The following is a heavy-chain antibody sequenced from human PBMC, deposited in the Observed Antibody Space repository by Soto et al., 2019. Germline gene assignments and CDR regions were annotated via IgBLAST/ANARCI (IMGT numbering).Heavy chain of an antibody. CDR2: ISYDGSNK. CDR3: ATPGWFGELFFDY. J-gene: IGHJ4*02. V-gene: IGHV3-30-3*01. Sequence: GGSLRLSCAASGFTFSSYAMHWVRQAPGKGLEWVAVISYDGSNKYYADSVKGRFTISRDNSKNTLYLQMNSLRAEDTAVYYCATPGWFGELFFDYRGQGT. D-gene: IGHD3-10*01. CDR1: GFTFSSYA.